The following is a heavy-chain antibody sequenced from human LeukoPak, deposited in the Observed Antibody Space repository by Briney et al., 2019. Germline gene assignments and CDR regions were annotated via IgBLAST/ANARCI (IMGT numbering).Heavy chain of an antibody. CDR3: ARSFLGYCSSTSCYDKPDY. CDR2: ISAYNGNT. CDR1: GYTFTSYG. J-gene: IGHJ4*02. D-gene: IGHD2-2*01. V-gene: IGHV1-18*01. Sequence: ASVKVSCKASGYTFTSYGISWVRQAPGQGLEWMGWISAYNGNTNYAQKLQGRVTMTTDTSTSTAYMELRSLRSDDTAVYYCARSFLGYCSSTSCYDKPDYWGQGTLVTVSS.